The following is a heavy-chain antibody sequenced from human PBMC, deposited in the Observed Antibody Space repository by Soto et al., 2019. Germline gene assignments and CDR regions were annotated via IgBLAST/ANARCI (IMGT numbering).Heavy chain of an antibody. J-gene: IGHJ4*02. Sequence: QVQLVESGGGVVQPGRSLRLSCEASGFTFSSYAMHWVRQAPGKGLEWVAFISYDGKYKHYADSVKGRFTISRDNSKNTLFLQMNSLRPDDTGVFYCARIFHFEGLDYWGQGTLVTVSS. CDR1: GFTFSSYA. D-gene: IGHD3-3*01. CDR3: ARIFHFEGLDY. CDR2: ISYDGKYK. V-gene: IGHV3-30*04.